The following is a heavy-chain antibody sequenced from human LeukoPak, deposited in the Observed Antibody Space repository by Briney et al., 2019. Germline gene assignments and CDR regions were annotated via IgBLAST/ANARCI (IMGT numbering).Heavy chain of an antibody. D-gene: IGHD3-22*01. CDR2: ISSSGSTI. V-gene: IGHV3-48*03. CDR3: ARDGNYYDSSGYPFDN. CDR1: GFTFSSYE. Sequence: PGGSLRLSCAASGFTFSSYEMNWVRQAPGKGLEWVSYISSSGSTIYYADSVKGRFTISRDNAKNSLYLQMNSLRAEDTAVYYCARDGNYYDSSGYPFDNWGQGTLVTVSS. J-gene: IGHJ4*02.